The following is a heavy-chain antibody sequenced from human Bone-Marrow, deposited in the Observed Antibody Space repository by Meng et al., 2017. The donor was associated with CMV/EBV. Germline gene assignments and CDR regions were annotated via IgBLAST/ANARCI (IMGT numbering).Heavy chain of an antibody. CDR2: ISSSSSTI. Sequence: GESLKISCAASGFTFSSYSMNWVRQAPGKGLEWVSYISSSSSTIYYADSVKGRFTISRDNAKNSLYLQMNSLRAEDTAVYYCAREGIYYDILTGYYRGGFDYWGQGTLVTVSS. J-gene: IGHJ4*02. CDR1: GFTFSSYS. CDR3: AREGIYYDILTGYYRGGFDY. D-gene: IGHD3-9*01. V-gene: IGHV3-48*04.